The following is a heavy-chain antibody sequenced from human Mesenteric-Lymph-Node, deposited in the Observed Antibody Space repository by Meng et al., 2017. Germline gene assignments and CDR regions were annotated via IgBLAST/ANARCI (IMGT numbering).Heavy chain of an antibody. CDR3: ARDSLRAMVRGDTKEVY. D-gene: IGHD3-10*01. CDR2: MSYDGSDT. CDR1: GFTFSVYT. J-gene: IGHJ4*02. Sequence: GGSLRLSCAASGFTFSVYTMHWVRQAPGKGLEWVAAMSYDGSDTYYADSVKGRFTISRDNAKNSLYLQMNSLRAEDTAVYYCARDSLRAMVRGDTKEVYWGQGTLVTVSS. V-gene: IGHV3-30*01.